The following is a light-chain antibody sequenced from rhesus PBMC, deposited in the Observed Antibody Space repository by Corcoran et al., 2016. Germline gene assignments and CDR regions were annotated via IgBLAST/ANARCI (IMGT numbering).Light chain of an antibody. CDR1: QSVSSK. J-gene: IGKJ2*01. V-gene: IGKV3-31*02. CDR3: QQYNNWNS. CDR2: GAS. Sequence: EIVMTQSPATLSLSPGETATISCRTSQSVSSKLAWYQQKPGQVPRLLIYGASSRATGFPERFSGRGSGTEFTLTISSLEPEDVGVYYCQQYNNWNSFGQGTKVEIK.